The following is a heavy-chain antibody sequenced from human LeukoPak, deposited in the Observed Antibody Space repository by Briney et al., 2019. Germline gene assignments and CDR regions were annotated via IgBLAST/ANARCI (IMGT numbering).Heavy chain of an antibody. D-gene: IGHD6-13*01. CDR3: ARVWGYSGSWYEYFQH. CDR1: GFTFSSYA. CDR2: ISYDGSNK. Sequence: PGRSLRLSCAASGFTFSSYAMHWVRQAPGKGLEWVAVISYDGSNKYYADSVKGRFTISRDNSKNTLYLQMNSLRAEDTAVYYCARVWGYSGSWYEYFQHWGQGTLVTVSS. J-gene: IGHJ1*01. V-gene: IGHV3-30-3*01.